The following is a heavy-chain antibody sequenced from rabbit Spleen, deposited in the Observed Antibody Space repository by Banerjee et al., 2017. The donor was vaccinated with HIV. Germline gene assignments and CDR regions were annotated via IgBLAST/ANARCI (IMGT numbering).Heavy chain of an antibody. D-gene: IGHD5-1*01. CDR1: GFSFSSGYY. V-gene: IGHV1S45*01. CDR3: SKSYGRDDCDRVGRLDL. CDR2: IGVGSGFT. Sequence: QEQLEESGGGLVQPEGSLTLTCTASGFSFSSGYYMCWVRQAPGKGLEWIGCIGVGSGFTAYASWVNGRFTISKTSTTVDLKVTSLTPADTATYFCSKSYGRDDCDRVGRLDLWGPGTLVTVS. J-gene: IGHJ3*01.